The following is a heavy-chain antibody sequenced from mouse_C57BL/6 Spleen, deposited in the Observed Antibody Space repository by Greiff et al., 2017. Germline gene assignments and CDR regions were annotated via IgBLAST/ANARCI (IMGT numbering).Heavy chain of an antibody. CDR2: IDPETGGT. CDR3: TRSRSLYFDY. V-gene: IGHV1-15*01. D-gene: IGHD3-3*01. J-gene: IGHJ2*01. CDR1: GYTFTDYE. Sequence: QVQLQQSGAELVRPGASVTLSCKASGYTFTDYEMHWVKQTPVHGLEWIGAIDPETGGTAYNQKFKGKAILNADKSSSTAYMELRSLTSEDSAVYYCTRSRSLYFDYWGQGTTLTVSS.